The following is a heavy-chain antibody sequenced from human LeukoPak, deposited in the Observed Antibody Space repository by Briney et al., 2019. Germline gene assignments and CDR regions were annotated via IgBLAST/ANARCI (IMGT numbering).Heavy chain of an antibody. Sequence: SETLSLTCTVSGGSISSYYWSWIRQPAGKGLEWIGRIYTSGSTNYNPSLKSRVTMSVDTSKNQFSLKLSSVTAADTAVYYCARWNMYYYDSSGSFDYWGQGTQVTVSS. V-gene: IGHV4-4*07. J-gene: IGHJ4*02. D-gene: IGHD3-22*01. CDR2: IYTSGST. CDR1: GGSISSYY. CDR3: ARWNMYYYDSSGSFDY.